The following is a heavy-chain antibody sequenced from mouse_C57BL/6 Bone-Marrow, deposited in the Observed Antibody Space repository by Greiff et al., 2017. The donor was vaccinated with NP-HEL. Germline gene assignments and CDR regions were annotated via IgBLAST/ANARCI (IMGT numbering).Heavy chain of an antibody. J-gene: IGHJ2*01. V-gene: IGHV1-18*01. CDR2: INPNNGGT. Sequence: EVQLQQSGPELVKPGASVKIPCKASGYTFTDYNMDWVKQSHGKSLEWIGDINPNNGGTIYNQKFKGKATLTVDKSSSTAYMELRSLTSEDTAVYYCARSALYYYGSSYNYFDYWGQGTTLTVSS. CDR1: GYTFTDYN. D-gene: IGHD1-1*01. CDR3: ARSALYYYGSSYNYFDY.